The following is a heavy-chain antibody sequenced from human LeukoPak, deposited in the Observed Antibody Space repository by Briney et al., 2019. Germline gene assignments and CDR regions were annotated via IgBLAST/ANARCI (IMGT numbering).Heavy chain of an antibody. V-gene: IGHV3-43*02. CDR1: GFTFDDYA. CDR2: ISGDGGST. CDR3: AKVSDWVYYYYYMDV. J-gene: IGHJ6*03. Sequence: GGSLRLSCAASGFTFDDYAMHWVRQAPGKGLEWVSLISGDGGSTYYADSVKGRFTTSRDNSKNSLYLQMNSLRTEDTALYYCAKVSDWVYYYYYMDVWGKGTTVTVSS. D-gene: IGHD2-21*01.